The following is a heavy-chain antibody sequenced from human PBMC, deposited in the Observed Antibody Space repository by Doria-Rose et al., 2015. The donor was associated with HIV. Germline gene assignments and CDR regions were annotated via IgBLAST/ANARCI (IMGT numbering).Heavy chain of an antibody. D-gene: IGHD6-13*01. CDR3: ARIKSSRWYHKYYFDF. J-gene: IGHJ4*02. V-gene: IGHV2-26*01. CDR2: TFSDDER. CDR1: GVSLSSPGMG. Sequence: SGPVLVKPTETLTLTCTVSGVSLSSPGMGVSWIRQPPGQALEWLANTFSDDERSYKTSLTSRLTISRGTSKSQVVLTMTDMDPVDTATYYCARIKSSRWYHKYYFDFWGQGTLVIVSA.